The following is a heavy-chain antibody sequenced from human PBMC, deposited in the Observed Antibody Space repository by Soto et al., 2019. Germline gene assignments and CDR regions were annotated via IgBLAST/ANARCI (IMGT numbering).Heavy chain of an antibody. J-gene: IGHJ5*02. Sequence: QVQLQESGPGLVKPSETLSLSCTVSGGSFSSHYCNWVRESAGKGLEWIGRIYPTGSTTYNPSLKSRLTMSVDTSNNQFSLRLTSMTAADTAVYYCATGRSEVVPGAMDTWGQGTLVTVSS. CDR2: IYPTGST. D-gene: IGHD2-2*01. V-gene: IGHV4-4*07. CDR1: GGSFSSHY. CDR3: ATGRSEVVPGAMDT.